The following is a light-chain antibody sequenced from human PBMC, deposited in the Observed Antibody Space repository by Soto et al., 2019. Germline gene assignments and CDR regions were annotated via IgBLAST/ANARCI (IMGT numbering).Light chain of an antibody. J-gene: IGKJ1*01. V-gene: IGKV1-5*03. CDR2: KAS. Sequence: DTQMTQSPSILSASVGDRVTITCRASQSISTWLAWYQQKPGKAPKVLIYKASILQSGVPSRFSGSGSGTEFNLTISSLQPDDFATYSCQQYTNYWTFGQGTKVEIK. CDR1: QSISTW. CDR3: QQYTNYWT.